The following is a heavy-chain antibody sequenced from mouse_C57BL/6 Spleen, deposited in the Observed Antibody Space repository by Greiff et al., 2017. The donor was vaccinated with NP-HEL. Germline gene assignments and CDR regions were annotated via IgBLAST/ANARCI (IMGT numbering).Heavy chain of an antibody. D-gene: IGHD3-2*02. V-gene: IGHV1-80*01. J-gene: IGHJ4*01. Sequence: VQLQQSGAELVKPGASVKISCKASGYAFSSYWMNWVKQRPGKGLEWIGQIYPGDGDTNYNGKFKGKATLTADKSSSTAYMQLSSLTSEDSAVYFCARRGRSSGDYCAMDYWGQGTSVTVSS. CDR2: IYPGDGDT. CDR3: ARRGRSSGDYCAMDY. CDR1: GYAFSSYW.